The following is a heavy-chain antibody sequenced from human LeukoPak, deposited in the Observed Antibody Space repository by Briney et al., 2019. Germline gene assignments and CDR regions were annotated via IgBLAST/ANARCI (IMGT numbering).Heavy chain of an antibody. CDR2: IYHSGST. J-gene: IGHJ3*02. CDR1: GGSISSSSYY. V-gene: IGHV4-39*01. D-gene: IGHD3-22*01. CDR3: ARQGYYYDSSGYYYGHDAFDI. Sequence: SETLSLTCTVSGGSISSSSYYWGWIRQPPGKGLEWIGSIYHSGSTYYNPSLKSRVTISVDTSKNQFSLKLSSVTAADTAVYYCARQGYYYDSSGYYYGHDAFDIWGQGTMVTVSS.